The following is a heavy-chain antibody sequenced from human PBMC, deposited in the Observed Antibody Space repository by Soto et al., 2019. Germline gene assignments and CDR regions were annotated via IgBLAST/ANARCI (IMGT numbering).Heavy chain of an antibody. Sequence: QVQLQESGPGLVKPSQTLFLTCTVSGGSISSGGYYWSWIRQHPGKGLEWIGYIYYSGSTYYNPSLKSRVTISVDTSKNQFSLKLSSVTAADTAVYYCAKDLGGGSSWMDAFDIWGQGTMVTVSS. V-gene: IGHV4-31*03. CDR2: IYYSGST. CDR3: AKDLGGGSSWMDAFDI. D-gene: IGHD6-13*01. J-gene: IGHJ3*02. CDR1: GGSISSGGYY.